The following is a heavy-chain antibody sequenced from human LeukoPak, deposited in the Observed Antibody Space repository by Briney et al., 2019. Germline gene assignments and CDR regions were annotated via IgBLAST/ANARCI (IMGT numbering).Heavy chain of an antibody. J-gene: IGHJ4*02. V-gene: IGHV3-23*01. CDR1: GFTFSSYA. Sequence: GGSLRLSCAASGFTFSSYAMSWVRQAPGKGLEGVSTIAVDGGATNYADSVKGRFTISRDNSRNTLYLQMNSLRAEDTAVYYCAILASQQLTSWFDYWGQGTLVTVSS. CDR2: IAVDGGAT. D-gene: IGHD3-3*02. CDR3: AILASQQLTSWFDY.